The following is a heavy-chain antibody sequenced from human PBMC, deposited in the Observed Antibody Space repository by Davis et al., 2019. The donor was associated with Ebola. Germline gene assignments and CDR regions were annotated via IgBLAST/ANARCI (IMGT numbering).Heavy chain of an antibody. J-gene: IGHJ6*04. D-gene: IGHD5-18*01. CDR2: SRSKANSYAT. CDR3: ARRSGYSYGYEGMDV. CDR1: GFTFSGSA. Sequence: GGSLRLSCATSGFTFSGSAMHWVRQASGKALEWVGRSRSKANSYATSYDASVKGRFTISRDDSKNTAYLQMNSLRAEDTAVYYCARRSGYSYGYEGMDVWGKGTTVTVSS. V-gene: IGHV3-73*01.